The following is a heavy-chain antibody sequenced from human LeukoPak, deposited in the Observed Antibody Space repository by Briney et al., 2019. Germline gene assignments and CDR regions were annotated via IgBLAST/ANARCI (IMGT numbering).Heavy chain of an antibody. V-gene: IGHV4-30-2*01. D-gene: IGHD5-12*01. J-gene: IGHJ4*02. CDR1: GGSISSGTYS. Sequence: SETLSLTCAVSGGSISSGTYSWNWIRQPPGEGLEWIGYIFHSGNTYYSPSLKSRVTTSVDRSKTQFSLKLTSVTAADTAVYYCARGYSDYPYFFDYWGQGTLVTVSS. CDR2: IFHSGNT. CDR3: ARGYSDYPYFFDY.